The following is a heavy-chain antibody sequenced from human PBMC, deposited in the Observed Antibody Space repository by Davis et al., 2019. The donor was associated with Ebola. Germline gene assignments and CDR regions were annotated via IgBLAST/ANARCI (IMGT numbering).Heavy chain of an antibody. J-gene: IGHJ4*02. CDR3: AHSYYDFWGGYFDY. CDR1: GFSLTTNGLG. CDR2: IYWDDDK. Sequence: SGPTLVKPTQTLTLTCTFSGFSLTTNGLGVGWIRQPPGKALEWLALIYWDDDKRYSPSLKSRLTITKDTSKYQVVLSMTNMDPLDTATYYCAHSYYDFWGGYFDYWGQGILVTVSP. D-gene: IGHD3-3*01. V-gene: IGHV2-5*02.